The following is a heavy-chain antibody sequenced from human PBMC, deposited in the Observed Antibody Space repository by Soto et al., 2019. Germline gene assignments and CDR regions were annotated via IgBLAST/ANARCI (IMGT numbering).Heavy chain of an antibody. CDR2: IYPGDSDT. V-gene: IGHV5-51*01. Sequence: PGESVKISCKGSGYSFTSYWIGWVRQMPGKGLEWMGIIYPGDSDTRYSPSFQGQVTISADKSISTAYLQWSSLKASDTAMYYRATLRGSNSHGFIAADGREGFDPWGQGTLVTVSS. D-gene: IGHD6-13*01. CDR1: GYSFTSYW. J-gene: IGHJ5*02. CDR3: ATLRGSNSHGFIAADGREGFDP.